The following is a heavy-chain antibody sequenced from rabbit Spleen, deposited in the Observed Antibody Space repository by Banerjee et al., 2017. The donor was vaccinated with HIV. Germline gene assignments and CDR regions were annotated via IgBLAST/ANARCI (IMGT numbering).Heavy chain of an antibody. CDR2: IYTGDGVT. J-gene: IGHJ2*01. Sequence: QEQLEESGGDLVKPEGSLTLTCTASGFSFSSNYWICWVRQAPGKGLEWIGCIYTGDGVTCYASWAKGRFTITKTSSTTVTLQMTSLTAADTATYFCARFTDGVDGYDPWGPGTLVTVS. CDR3: ARFTDGVDGYDP. CDR1: GFSFSSNYW. V-gene: IGHV1S45*01. D-gene: IGHD2-1*01.